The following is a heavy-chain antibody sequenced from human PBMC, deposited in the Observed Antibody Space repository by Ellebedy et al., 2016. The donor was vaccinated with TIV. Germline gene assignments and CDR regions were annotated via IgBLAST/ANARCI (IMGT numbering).Heavy chain of an antibody. CDR1: GFTFSSHG. CDR2: ITSAGDT. V-gene: IGHV3-13*01. D-gene: IGHD5-24*01. J-gene: IGHJ4*02. Sequence: GESLKISCAASGFTFSSHGMHWVRQPTGKGLEWVSGITSAGDTYYLSSVKGRFIISRDSAKNSLYLQMNSLRAEDTAVYYCARATSGFDYWGQGALATVSS. CDR3: ARATSGFDY.